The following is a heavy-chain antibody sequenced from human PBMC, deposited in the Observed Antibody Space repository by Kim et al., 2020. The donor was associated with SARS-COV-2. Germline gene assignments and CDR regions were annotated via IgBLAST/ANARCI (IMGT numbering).Heavy chain of an antibody. Sequence: GGSLRLSCAASGFTFSSYWMHWVRQAPGKGLVWVSRINSDGSSTSYADSVKGRFTISRDNAKNTLYLQMNSLRAEDTAVYYCARALDGGPNAMTVDAFDIWGQGTMVTVSS. CDR3: ARALDGGPNAMTVDAFDI. V-gene: IGHV3-74*01. CDR1: GFTFSSYW. J-gene: IGHJ3*02. D-gene: IGHD3-16*01. CDR2: INSDGSST.